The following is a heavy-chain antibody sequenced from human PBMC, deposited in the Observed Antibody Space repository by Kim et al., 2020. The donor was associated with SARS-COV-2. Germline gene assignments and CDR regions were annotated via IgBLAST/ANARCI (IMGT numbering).Heavy chain of an antibody. D-gene: IGHD6-19*01. J-gene: IGHJ4*01. Sequence: GGSLRLSCAASGLTLRSYAMNWVRQGPGKGLEWVSSITRGGDTNYAASVKGRFTISRDNFKDTLSLQMNSLRAEDTGNYYWVPCVTLADRSGWCTFFDH. V-gene: IGHV3-23*01. CDR1: GLTLRSYA. CDR2: ITRGGDT. CDR3: VPCVTLADRSGWCTFFDH.